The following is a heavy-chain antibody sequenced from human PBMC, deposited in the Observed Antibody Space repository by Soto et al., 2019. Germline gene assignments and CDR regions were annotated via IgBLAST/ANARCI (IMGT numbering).Heavy chain of an antibody. J-gene: IGHJ3*02. CDR2: IYYSGST. V-gene: IGHV4-59*08. D-gene: IGHD3-3*01. CDR3: AGGIGYDFWSGYCAFDI. CDR1: GGSISSYY. Sequence: SETLSLTCTVSGGSISSYYWSWIRQPPGKGLEWIGYIYYSGSTNYNPSLKSRVTISVDTSKNQFSLKLSSVTAADTAVYYCAGGIGYDFWSGYCAFDIWGQGTMVTVSS.